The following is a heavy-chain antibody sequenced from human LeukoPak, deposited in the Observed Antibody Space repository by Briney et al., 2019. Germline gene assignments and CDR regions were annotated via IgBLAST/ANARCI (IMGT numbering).Heavy chain of an antibody. Sequence: KGXXXXAFIRYDGSNKYYADSVKGRFTISRDNSKNTLYLQMNSLRAEDTAVYYCAKDGNYYGSGSYYTDYWGQGTLVTVSS. V-gene: IGHV3-30*02. J-gene: IGHJ4*02. D-gene: IGHD3-10*01. CDR3: AKDGNYYGSGSYYTDY. CDR2: IRYDGSNK.